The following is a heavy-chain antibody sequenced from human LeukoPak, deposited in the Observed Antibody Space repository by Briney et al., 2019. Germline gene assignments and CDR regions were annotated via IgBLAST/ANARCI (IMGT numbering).Heavy chain of an antibody. CDR3: ARDRSKREYSSGWYDPTFFDY. CDR1: GYTFTSYG. D-gene: IGHD6-19*01. CDR2: ISAYNGKT. J-gene: IGHJ4*02. V-gene: IGHV1-18*01. Sequence: ASVKVSCKASGYTFTSYGISWVRQAPGQGLEWMGWISAYNGKTNYAQKLQGRVTMTTDTSTSTAYMELRSLRSDDTAVYYCARDRSKREYSSGWYDPTFFDYWGQGTLVTVSS.